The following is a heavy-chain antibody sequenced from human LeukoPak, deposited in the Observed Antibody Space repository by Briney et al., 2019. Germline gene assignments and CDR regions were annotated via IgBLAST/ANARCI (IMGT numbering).Heavy chain of an antibody. CDR1: GGTFSSYA. CDR2: IIPIFGTA. Sequence: SVKVSCKASGGTFSSYAISWVRQAPGQGLEWMGGIIPIFGTANYAQKFQGRVTITADKSTSTAHMELSSLRSEDTAVYYCARGVMEGGGYYYYMDVWGKGTTVTVSS. D-gene: IGHD2-21*01. J-gene: IGHJ6*03. CDR3: ARGVMEGGGYYYYMDV. V-gene: IGHV1-69*06.